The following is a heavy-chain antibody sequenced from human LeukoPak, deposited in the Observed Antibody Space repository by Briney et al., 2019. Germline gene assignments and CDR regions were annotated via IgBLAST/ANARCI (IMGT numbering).Heavy chain of an antibody. D-gene: IGHD3-10*01. CDR2: IYTSGST. V-gene: IGHV4-4*07. CDR1: GGSINNYY. Sequence: SETLSLTCTVSGGSINNYYWSWIRQPAGKGLEWIGRIYTSGSTNYNPSLKSRVTMSIDTSKSQFSLKLSSVTAADTSVYYCARTRYGSGSYTYLDYWGQGTLVTVSS. CDR3: ARTRYGSGSYTYLDY. J-gene: IGHJ4*02.